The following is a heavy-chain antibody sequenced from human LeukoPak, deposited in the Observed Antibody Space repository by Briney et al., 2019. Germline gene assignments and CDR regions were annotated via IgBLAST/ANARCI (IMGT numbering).Heavy chain of an antibody. D-gene: IGHD2-2*01. CDR1: GFTFSSYA. CDR3: ARGFQYCSSTSCYESYFDY. J-gene: IGHJ4*02. V-gene: IGHV3-30*04. Sequence: GGSLRLSCAASGFTFSSYAMHWVRQAPGKGLEWVAVISYDGSNKYYADSVKGRFTISRDNSKNTLYLQMNSLRAEDTAVYYCARGFQYCSSTSCYESYFDYWGQGTLVTVSS. CDR2: ISYDGSNK.